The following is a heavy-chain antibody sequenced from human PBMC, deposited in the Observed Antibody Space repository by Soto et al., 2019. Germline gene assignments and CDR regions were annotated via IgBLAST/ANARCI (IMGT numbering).Heavy chain of an antibody. CDR2: ISGGGGGK. D-gene: IGHD3-22*01. CDR1: GFSFDNYA. Sequence: EVDLLESGGGLQQPGGSLRLSCTTSGFSFDNYAMSWVRQAPGKGLEWLSAISGGGGGKYYADSVKGRFSVFRDNSKKTVYLQLNGLTIDATAVYYCAKDVHYDSSGGLDYWGQGTLVTVSS. CDR3: AKDVHYDSSGGLDY. V-gene: IGHV3-23*01. J-gene: IGHJ4*02.